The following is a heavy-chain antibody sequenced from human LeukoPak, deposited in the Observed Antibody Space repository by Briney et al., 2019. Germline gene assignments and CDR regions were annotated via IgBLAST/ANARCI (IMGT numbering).Heavy chain of an antibody. Sequence: ASVKVSCKASGYTFTGYYLHWVRQAPGQGLEWMGWINPNSGSTNYAQKFQGRVTMTRDTSISTAYMELSRLRSDDTAVYYCASVGPRDDCSSTSYYPHSFYSYFDLWGRGTLVTVSS. D-gene: IGHD2-2*01. V-gene: IGHV1-2*02. J-gene: IGHJ2*01. CDR2: INPNSGST. CDR1: GYTFTGYY. CDR3: ASVGPRDDCSSTSYYPHSFYSYFDL.